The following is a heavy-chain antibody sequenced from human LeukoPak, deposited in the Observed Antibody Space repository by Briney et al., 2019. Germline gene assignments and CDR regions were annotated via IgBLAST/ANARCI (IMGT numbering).Heavy chain of an antibody. D-gene: IGHD6-13*01. Sequence: SETLSLTCTVSGGSISSGSYYWSWIRQPAGKGLEWIGRIYTSGSTYYNPSLKSRVTISVDTSKNQFSLKLSSVTAADTAVYYCARQKGRQQLVPAQFDYWGQGTLVTVSS. CDR1: GGSISSGSYY. V-gene: IGHV4-61*02. J-gene: IGHJ4*02. CDR3: ARQKGRQQLVPAQFDY. CDR2: IYTSGST.